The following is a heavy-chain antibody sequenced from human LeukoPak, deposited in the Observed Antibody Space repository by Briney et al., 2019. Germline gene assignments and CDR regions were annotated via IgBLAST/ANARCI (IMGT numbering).Heavy chain of an antibody. CDR1: GFTVSSNY. J-gene: IGHJ4*02. Sequence: GGSLRLSCAASGFTVSSNYMSWVRQAPGKGLEWVSIIYSGGTTYYADSVKGRFTISRDNSKNTLYLQMNRLRAEDTAVYYCAREVLDTAMALGYWGQGTLVTVSS. D-gene: IGHD5-18*01. CDR2: IYSGGTT. CDR3: AREVLDTAMALGY. V-gene: IGHV3-66*01.